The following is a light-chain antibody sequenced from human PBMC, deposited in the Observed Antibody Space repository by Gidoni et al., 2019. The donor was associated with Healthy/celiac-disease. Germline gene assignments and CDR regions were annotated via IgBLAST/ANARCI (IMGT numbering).Light chain of an antibody. J-gene: IGKJ4*01. CDR1: QSISSY. Sequence: DIQMTQSPSSLSASVGDRVTITCRASQSISSYLNWYQQKPGKAPKLLIYSASSFQSGVPSRCSGSGSETDFTITISSLQPEDFATYYCHQSYSTLTFGGGTKVEIK. CDR3: HQSYSTLT. CDR2: SAS. V-gene: IGKV1-39*01.